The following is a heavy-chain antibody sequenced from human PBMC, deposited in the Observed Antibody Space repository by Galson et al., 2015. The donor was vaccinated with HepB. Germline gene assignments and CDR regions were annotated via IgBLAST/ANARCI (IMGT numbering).Heavy chain of an antibody. CDR1: GFTFSSYS. Sequence: SLRLSCAASGFTFSSYSMNWVRQAPGKGLEWVSYISSSSSTIYYADSVKGRFTISRDNAKNSLYLQMNSLRAEDTAVYYCASGVQSIAALFDYWGQGTLDTVSS. D-gene: IGHD6-6*01. CDR3: ASGVQSIAALFDY. J-gene: IGHJ4*02. CDR2: ISSSSSTI. V-gene: IGHV3-48*01.